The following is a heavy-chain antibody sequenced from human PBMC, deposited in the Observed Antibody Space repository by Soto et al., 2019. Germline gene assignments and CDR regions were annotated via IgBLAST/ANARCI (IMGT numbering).Heavy chain of an antibody. CDR1: GYTFTSCY. V-gene: IGHV1-46*01. Sequence: GASVKVSCKASGYTFTSCYMHWVRQAPGQGLEWMGIINPSGGSTRYAQKFQGRVTMTRDTSTSTVYMELSSLRSEDTAVYYCARGLIYDSSGYYFDYWGQGTLVTVSS. CDR3: ARGLIYDSSGYYFDY. J-gene: IGHJ4*02. CDR2: INPSGGST. D-gene: IGHD3-22*01.